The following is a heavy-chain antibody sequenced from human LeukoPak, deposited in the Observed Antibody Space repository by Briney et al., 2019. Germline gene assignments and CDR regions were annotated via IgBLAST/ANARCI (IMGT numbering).Heavy chain of an antibody. CDR2: MNPNSGDT. V-gene: IGHV1-8*01. CDR1: GYTFTSYN. D-gene: IGHD5-12*01. CDR3: ARGATMGVFTFDI. J-gene: IGHJ3*02. Sequence: ASVKVSCKASGYTFTSYNINWVRQATGQGLEWMGWMNPNSGDTGYAQKFQGRVTITRDTSASTAYMELSSLRSEDTAVYYCARGATMGVFTFDIWGQGTMVTVSS.